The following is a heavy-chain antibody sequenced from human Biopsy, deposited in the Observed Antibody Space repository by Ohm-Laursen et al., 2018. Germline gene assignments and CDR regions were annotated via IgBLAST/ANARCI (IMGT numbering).Heavy chain of an antibody. V-gene: IGHV3-21*01. D-gene: IGHD3-10*01. J-gene: IGHJ6*02. CDR2: ITSRTSST. CDR1: GFTFNVYS. CDR3: ARWYGDLFYYYNGMDV. Sequence: SLRLSCAASGFTFNVYSMVWVRQAPGKGLEWVSSITSRTSSTYYADSVKGRVTISRDNANNSVSLQMNNLRVDDTAVYYCARWYGDLFYYYNGMDVWGQGTTVTVSS.